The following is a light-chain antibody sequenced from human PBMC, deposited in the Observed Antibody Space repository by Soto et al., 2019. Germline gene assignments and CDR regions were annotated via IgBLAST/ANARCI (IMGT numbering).Light chain of an antibody. CDR2: SAS. CDR1: QSISSY. Sequence: DIQMTQSPSSLSASVGDRVTITCRVSQSISSYLNWYQQKPGKAPNLLIYSASSLHSGVPSRFSGSGSGTDFSLIISSLQPEDFATYYCQQSSSNPLTFGGGTRVE. CDR3: QQSSSNPLT. J-gene: IGKJ4*01. V-gene: IGKV1-39*01.